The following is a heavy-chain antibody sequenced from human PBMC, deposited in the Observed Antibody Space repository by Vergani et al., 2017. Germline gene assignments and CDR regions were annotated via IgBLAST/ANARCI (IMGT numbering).Heavy chain of an antibody. V-gene: IGHV5-51*01. CDR3: ARHTTYTDS. J-gene: IGHJ4*02. Sequence: EVQLVQSGAEVKKAGESLKISCEGSGYSFPSYWIGWVRQKPGKGLEWMGIIYPADSDTRYSPSFQGQVTISADKSISTAFLQWDSLKASDTALYYCARHTTYTDSWGQGTLVTVSS. CDR2: IYPADSDT. D-gene: IGHD1-1*01. CDR1: GYSFPSYW.